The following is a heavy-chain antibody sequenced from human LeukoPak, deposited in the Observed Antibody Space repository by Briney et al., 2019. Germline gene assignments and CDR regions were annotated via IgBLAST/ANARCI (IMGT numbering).Heavy chain of an antibody. J-gene: IGHJ4*02. CDR2: IWYDGSNK. D-gene: IGHD1-7*01. CDR1: GFTFSSYG. Sequence: GGSLRLSCAASGFTFSSYGMLWVRQAPGKGLEWVAVIWYDGSNKYYADSAKGRFTISRDNSKNTLYLQMNSLRAEDTAVYYCAKERYNWNYAFDYWGQGTLVTVSS. V-gene: IGHV3-33*06. CDR3: AKERYNWNYAFDY.